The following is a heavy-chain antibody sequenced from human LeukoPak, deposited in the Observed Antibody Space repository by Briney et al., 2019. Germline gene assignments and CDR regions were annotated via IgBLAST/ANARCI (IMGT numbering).Heavy chain of an antibody. CDR1: GYTFSSYC. D-gene: IGHD1-1*01. CDR2: INAYNGNT. CDR3: ARRQGTTLNFDY. Sequence: ASVKVSCKAAGYTFSSYCFSWVRQAPGQGLEWMGWINAYNGNTNYSQNLQGRVTMTTDTSTSTAYMELRSLRSDDTAVYYCARRQGTTLNFDYWGQGTLVTVSS. V-gene: IGHV1-18*01. J-gene: IGHJ4*02.